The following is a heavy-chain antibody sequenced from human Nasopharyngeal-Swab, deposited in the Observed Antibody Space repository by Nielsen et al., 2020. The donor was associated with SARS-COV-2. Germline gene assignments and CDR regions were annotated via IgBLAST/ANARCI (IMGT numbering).Heavy chain of an antibody. Sequence: GESLKISCVASGFTFSNYWMHWVRQAPGKGLEWVASINQDGSEKYFVDSVKGRFTISRDNAKNSVHLEMNNLRAEDTAVYYCARDSGWFDPWGQGTLVTVSS. CDR1: GFTFSNYW. V-gene: IGHV3-7*01. CDR2: INQDGSEK. J-gene: IGHJ5*02. D-gene: IGHD7-27*01. CDR3: ARDSGWFDP.